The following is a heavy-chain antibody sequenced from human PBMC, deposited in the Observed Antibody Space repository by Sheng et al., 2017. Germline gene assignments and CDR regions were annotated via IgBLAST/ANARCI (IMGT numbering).Heavy chain of an antibody. D-gene: IGHD6-19*01. J-gene: IGHJ4*02. CDR3: AKGEYSSGWYGY. CDR1: GFTFSSYG. Sequence: QVQLVESGGGVVQPGGSLRLSCAASGFTFSSYGMHWVRQAPGKGLEWVAFIWYDGSNKYYADSVKGRFTISRDNSKNTLYLQMNSLRAEDTAVYYCAKGEYSSGWYGYWGQGTLVTV. CDR2: IWYDGSNK. V-gene: IGHV3-30*02.